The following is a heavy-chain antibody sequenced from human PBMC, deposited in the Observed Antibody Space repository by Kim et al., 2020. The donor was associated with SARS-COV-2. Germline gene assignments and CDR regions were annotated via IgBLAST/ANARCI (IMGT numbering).Heavy chain of an antibody. V-gene: IGHV4-59*08. CDR2: IYYSGST. J-gene: IGHJ5*02. D-gene: IGHD6-19*01. CDR1: GGSISSYY. CDR3: ARNVIAVADDNWFDP. Sequence: SETLSLTCTVSGGSISSYYWSWIRQPPGKGLEWIGYIYYSGSTNYNPSLKSRVTISVDTSKNQFSLKLSSVTAADTAVYYCARNVIAVADDNWFDPWGQGTLGTVSS.